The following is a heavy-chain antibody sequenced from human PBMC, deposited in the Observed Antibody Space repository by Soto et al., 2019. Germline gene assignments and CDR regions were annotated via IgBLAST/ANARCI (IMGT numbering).Heavy chain of an antibody. J-gene: IGHJ5*02. CDR1: GGTFSSYA. CDR3: ARDYGGNPGSFDP. D-gene: IGHD4-17*01. V-gene: IGHV1-69*06. CDR2: IIPIFGTA. Sequence: SVKVSCKASGGTFSSYAISWVRQAPGQGLEWMGGIIPIFGTANYAQKFQGRVTIPADKSTSTAYMELSSLRSEDTAVYYWARDYGGNPGSFDPWGQGTLVTVSS.